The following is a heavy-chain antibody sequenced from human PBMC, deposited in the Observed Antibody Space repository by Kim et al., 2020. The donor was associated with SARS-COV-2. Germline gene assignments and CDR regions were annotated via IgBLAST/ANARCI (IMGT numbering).Heavy chain of an antibody. D-gene: IGHD2-2*02. Sequence: EKGRFPITRDNAKTSLYLQMNSLRAEDTAVYYCASDLYCSSTSCYTPYDYWGQGTLVTVSS. CDR3: ASDLYCSSTSCYTPYDY. J-gene: IGHJ4*02. V-gene: IGHV3-21*01.